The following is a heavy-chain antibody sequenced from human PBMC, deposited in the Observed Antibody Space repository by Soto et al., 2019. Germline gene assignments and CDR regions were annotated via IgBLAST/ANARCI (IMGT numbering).Heavy chain of an antibody. Sequence: PGGSRRLSCAASGFSFSISPMHWVRQSPGKGPEWVALISYDGTNKFYADSVKGRFTISRDNSKSTLYLHVDSLRPEDAAVYYCARDPKTTGGQHWAFNYFDSWGQGTLVTVSS. CDR3: ARDPKTTGGQHWAFNYFDS. J-gene: IGHJ4*02. D-gene: IGHD2-8*02. CDR1: GFSFSISP. V-gene: IGHV3-30-3*01. CDR2: ISYDGTNK.